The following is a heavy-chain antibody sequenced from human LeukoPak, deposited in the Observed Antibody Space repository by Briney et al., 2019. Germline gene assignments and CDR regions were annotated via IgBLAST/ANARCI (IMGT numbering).Heavy chain of an antibody. CDR3: ARDGSGYDYGFDY. V-gene: IGHV4-59*01. D-gene: IGHD5-12*01. Sequence: SETLSLTCTVSGGSISSYYWSWIRQPPGKGLEWIGYIYYSGSTNYNPSLKSRVTISVDTSKNQFSLKLSSVTAAVTAVYYCARDGSGYDYGFDYWGQGTLVTVSS. CDR2: IYYSGST. CDR1: GGSISSYY. J-gene: IGHJ4*02.